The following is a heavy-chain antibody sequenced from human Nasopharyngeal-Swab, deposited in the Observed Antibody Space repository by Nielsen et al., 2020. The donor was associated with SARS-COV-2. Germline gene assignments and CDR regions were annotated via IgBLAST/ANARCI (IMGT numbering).Heavy chain of an antibody. CDR1: GGSISSYY. Sequence: SETLSLTCTVSGGSISSYYWSWLRQPPGKGLEWIGYIYYSGSTNYNPSLKSRVTISVDTSKNQFTVKLSSVTAADTAVYYCARASSWAYYYYGMDVWGQGTTVTVSS. V-gene: IGHV4-59*12. J-gene: IGHJ6*02. D-gene: IGHD6-13*01. CDR3: ARASSWAYYYYGMDV. CDR2: IYYSGST.